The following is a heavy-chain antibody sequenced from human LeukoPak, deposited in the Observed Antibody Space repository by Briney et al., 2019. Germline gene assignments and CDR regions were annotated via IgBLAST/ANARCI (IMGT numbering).Heavy chain of an antibody. CDR1: GFTFSNHW. Sequence: GGSLSLSCAASGFTFSNHWMHWVRQTPGKGLVGVSRISSDGRSTTYADSVKGRFTISRDNAKNTLYLQMNNLRAEDTAMYYCARDQRVTGRPDIDYWGQGTLVIVSS. J-gene: IGHJ4*02. CDR3: ARDQRVTGRPDIDY. V-gene: IGHV3-74*03. D-gene: IGHD6-6*01. CDR2: ISSDGRST.